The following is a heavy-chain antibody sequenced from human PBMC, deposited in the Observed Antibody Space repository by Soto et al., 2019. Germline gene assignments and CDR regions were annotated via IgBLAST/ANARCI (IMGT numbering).Heavy chain of an antibody. V-gene: IGHV1-46*01. D-gene: IGHD3-22*01. CDR2: INPSGGSA. CDR1: GYTFTSYY. Sequence: ASVKFSCNASGYTFTSYYMHWVRQAPGQVLECMVIINPSGGSASYXXKFPGRVXXTRDRARSTVXMELSSLRSEDTAVYYCPALYYDSSEGAFDIXX. CDR3: PALYYDSSEGAFDI. J-gene: IGHJ3*02.